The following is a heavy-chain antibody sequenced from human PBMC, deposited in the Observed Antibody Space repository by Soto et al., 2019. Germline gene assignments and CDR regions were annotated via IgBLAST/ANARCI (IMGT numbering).Heavy chain of an antibody. Sequence: ASVKVSCKASGYTFTSYDINWVRQATGQGLEWMGWMNPNSGNTGYAQKFQGRVTMTRNTSISTAYMELSSLRSEDTAVYYCARGCPIVVVTAIDAFDIWGQGTMVPVSS. V-gene: IGHV1-8*01. CDR3: ARGCPIVVVTAIDAFDI. J-gene: IGHJ3*02. CDR2: MNPNSGNT. D-gene: IGHD2-21*02. CDR1: GYTFTSYD.